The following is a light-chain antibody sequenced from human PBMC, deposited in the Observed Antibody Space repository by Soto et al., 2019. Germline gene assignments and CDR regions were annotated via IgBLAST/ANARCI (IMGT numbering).Light chain of an antibody. CDR2: GAS. Sequence: EIVMTQSPATLSVSPGERATLSCRASQSVTSNLAWYQQKPGQAPRLLMYGASTRATGIPARFGGSGSATEFTLTISSLQSEDFAVYYCQQYSQWPLTFGGGTKVEIK. CDR3: QQYSQWPLT. CDR1: QSVTSN. J-gene: IGKJ4*01. V-gene: IGKV3-15*01.